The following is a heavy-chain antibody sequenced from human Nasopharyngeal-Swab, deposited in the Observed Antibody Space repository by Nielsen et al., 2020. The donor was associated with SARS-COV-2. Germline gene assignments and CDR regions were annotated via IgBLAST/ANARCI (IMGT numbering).Heavy chain of an antibody. D-gene: IGHD6-19*01. CDR2: IYTSGST. CDR3: ARVTGYSSGWRGFDY. V-gene: IGHV4-61*02. CDR1: GGSISSCSYY. Sequence: LRLSCTVSGGSISSCSYYWRWIRQPAGKGLEWIGRIYTSGSTNYNPSLKSRVTISVDTSKNQFSLKLSSVTAADTAVYYCARVTGYSSGWRGFDYWGQGTLVTVSS. J-gene: IGHJ4*02.